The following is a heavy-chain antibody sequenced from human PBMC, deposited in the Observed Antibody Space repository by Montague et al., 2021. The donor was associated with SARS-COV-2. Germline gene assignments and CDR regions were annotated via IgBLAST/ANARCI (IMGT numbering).Heavy chain of an antibody. D-gene: IGHD3-10*01. CDR1: GGSISSYY. Sequence: SETLSLTCTLSGGSISSYYWSWIRQPPGKGLEWIGYIYYSGSTNYNPSLKGRVTISVGTSKNQFSLKLSSVTAADTAVYYCARTYYYGSVVWFDPWGQGTLVTVAS. CDR2: IYYSGST. V-gene: IGHV4-59*08. CDR3: ARTYYYGSVVWFDP. J-gene: IGHJ5*02.